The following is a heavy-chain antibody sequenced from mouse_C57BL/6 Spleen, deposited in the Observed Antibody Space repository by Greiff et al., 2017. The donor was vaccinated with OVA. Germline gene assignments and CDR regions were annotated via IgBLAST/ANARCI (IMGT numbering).Heavy chain of an antibody. J-gene: IGHJ2*01. V-gene: IGHV1-22*01. Sequence: VQLQQSGPELVKPGASVKMSCKASGYTFTDYNMHWVKQSHGKSLEWIGYINPNNGGTSYNQKFKGKATLTVNKSSSTAYMELRSLTSEDSAVYYCGVVANYFDYWGQGTTLTVSS. CDR2: INPNNGGT. CDR1: GYTFTDYN. CDR3: GVVANYFDY. D-gene: IGHD1-1*01.